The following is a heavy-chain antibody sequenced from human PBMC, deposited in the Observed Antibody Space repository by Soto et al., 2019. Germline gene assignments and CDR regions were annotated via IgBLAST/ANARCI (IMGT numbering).Heavy chain of an antibody. Sequence: EAHLVESGGGLVQPGRSLRLSCAASGFTFSSYAFHWVRQSPGKGLEWVSYISVCSGSIFYADSVKGRFTISRDDAQNSLYLQMNTLRDDDTAIYFCVRDDKWAFDSWGQGTTVIVSS. CDR2: ISVCSGSI. CDR1: GFTFSSYA. D-gene: IGHD1-26*01. CDR3: VRDDKWAFDS. V-gene: IGHV3-48*02. J-gene: IGHJ3*02.